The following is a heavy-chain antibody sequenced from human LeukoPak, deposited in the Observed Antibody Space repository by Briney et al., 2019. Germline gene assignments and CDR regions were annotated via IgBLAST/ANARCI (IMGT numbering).Heavy chain of an antibody. J-gene: IGHJ6*02. CDR2: ISHDGSDT. CDR3: ARDVSDEQTNFWRPDGMDV. Sequence: PGGSLRLSCASSGFNFKTYVMHWVRQVPGKGLEWVAAISHDGSDTYYADSVKGRFTISRDNSKHILYQQMDSLRPEDTAVYYCARDVSDEQTNFWRPDGMDVWGQGTTVTVS. V-gene: IGHV3-30*03. D-gene: IGHD3-3*01. CDR1: GFNFKTYV.